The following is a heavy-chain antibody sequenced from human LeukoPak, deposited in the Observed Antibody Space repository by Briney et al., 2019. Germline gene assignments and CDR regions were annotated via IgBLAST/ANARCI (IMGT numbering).Heavy chain of an antibody. CDR3: ARDPGSTGGRGFDY. CDR2: ISFDGTNK. J-gene: IGHJ4*02. D-gene: IGHD1-7*01. CDR1: GFTFNYYG. Sequence: GGSLRLSCAASGFTFNYYGIHWVRQAPGKGLEWVAVISFDGTNKYYTDSVKGRFTISRDNSKNTVNLQLNSLRVEDTAVYYCARDPGSTGGRGFDYWGQGTLVTVSS. V-gene: IGHV3-30*03.